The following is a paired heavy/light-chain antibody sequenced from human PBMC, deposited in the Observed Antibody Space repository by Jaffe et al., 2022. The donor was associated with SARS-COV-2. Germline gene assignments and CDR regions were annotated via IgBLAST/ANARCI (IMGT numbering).Heavy chain of an antibody. CDR1: GFTFNDYY. CDR3: ARDRKQVWPTTKNYYMDV. D-gene: IGHD5-18*01. J-gene: IGHJ6*03. V-gene: IGHV3-11*01. CDR2: ISGSGKIK. Sequence: QVQLVESGGGLVKPGGSLRLSCAASGFTFNDYYMSWIRQAPGKGLEWVSYISGSGKIKYYADSVEGRLTISRDNAKNSLYLQMNSLRAEDTAVYYCARDRKQVWPTTKNYYMDVWGKGTTVTVSS.
Light chain of an antibody. CDR2: DVS. J-gene: IGLJ3*02. CDR3: SSYTSSSLWV. V-gene: IGLV2-14*03. Sequence: QSALTQPASVSGSPGQSITISCTGTSSDIGGHNYVSWYQQHPGKAPKLIICDVSNRPSGVSNRFSGSKSGNTASLVISGLQAEDEADYYCSSYTSSSLWVFGGGTKLTVL. CDR1: SSDIGGHNY.